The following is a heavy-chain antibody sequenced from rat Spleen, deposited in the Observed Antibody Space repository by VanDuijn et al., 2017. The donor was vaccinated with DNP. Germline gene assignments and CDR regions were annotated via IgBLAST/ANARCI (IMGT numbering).Heavy chain of an antibody. J-gene: IGHJ2*01. CDR2: ITYSVST. CDR3: ARWNIGTSTLDY. V-gene: IGHV3-1*01. CDR1: GYSITSNY. Sequence: EVQLQESGPGLVKPSQSLSLTCSVTGYSITSNYWGWIRKFPGNKMEWIGHITYSVSTNYNPSLKSRISITRDTSKSQFFLQLNSITTEDTATYYCARWNIGTSTLDYWGQGVMVTVSS. D-gene: IGHD1-5*01.